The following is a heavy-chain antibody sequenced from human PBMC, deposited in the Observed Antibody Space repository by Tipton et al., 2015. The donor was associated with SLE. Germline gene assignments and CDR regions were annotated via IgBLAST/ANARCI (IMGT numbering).Heavy chain of an antibody. Sequence: LRLSCIVSGDSISSSSYYWGWIRQPPGKGLEWVGTVYYTGNTFYNPSLKSRVTISVDTSKNQFSLKLSSVTAADTAVYYCARFSPAIAGFDPWGQGTLVTVSS. CDR3: ARFSPAIAGFDP. CDR2: VYYTGNT. D-gene: IGHD1-26*01. CDR1: GDSISSSSYY. J-gene: IGHJ5*02. V-gene: IGHV4-39*07.